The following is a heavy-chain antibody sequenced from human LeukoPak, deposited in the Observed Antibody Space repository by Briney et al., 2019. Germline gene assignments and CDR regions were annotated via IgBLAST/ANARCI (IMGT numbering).Heavy chain of an antibody. CDR3: AKDPKAIYGSGSSFDY. CDR2: INWNSGSI. Sequence: GGSLRLSCAASGFTFDDYAMHWVRQAPGKGLEWVSGINWNSGSIGYADSVKGRFTISRDNAKNSLYLQMNSLMAEDTALYYCAKDPKAIYGSGSSFDYWGQGTLVTVSS. V-gene: IGHV3-9*01. J-gene: IGHJ4*02. D-gene: IGHD3-10*01. CDR1: GFTFDDYA.